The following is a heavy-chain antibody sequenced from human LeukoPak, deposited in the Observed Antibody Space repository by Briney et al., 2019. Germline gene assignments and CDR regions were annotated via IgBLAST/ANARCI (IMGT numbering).Heavy chain of an antibody. Sequence: SQTLSLTCAISGDSVSSRSSARNWIRQSPSRGLEWLGRTYYRSRWYNDYAVSVKGRITINPDTSKNQFSLQLNSVTPEDTAVYYCARSTGWLNGHWGQGTLVTVSS. CDR1: GDSVSSRSSA. CDR2: TYYRSRWYN. V-gene: IGHV6-1*01. J-gene: IGHJ4*02. D-gene: IGHD2-8*02. CDR3: ARSTGWLNGH.